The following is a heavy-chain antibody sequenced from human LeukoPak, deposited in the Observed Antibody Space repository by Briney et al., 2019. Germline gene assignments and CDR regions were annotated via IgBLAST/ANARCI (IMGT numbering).Heavy chain of an antibody. D-gene: IGHD6-6*01. J-gene: IGHJ6*03. CDR2: INHSGST. CDR3: ARGKTYSSSRTYYMDV. Sequence: SETLSLTCAVYGGSFSGYYWSWIHQPPGKGLEWIGEINHSGSTNCNPSLKSRVTISVDTSKNQFSLKLSSVTAADTAVYYCARGKTYSSSRTYYMDVWGKGTTVTVSS. CDR1: GGSFSGYY. V-gene: IGHV4-34*01.